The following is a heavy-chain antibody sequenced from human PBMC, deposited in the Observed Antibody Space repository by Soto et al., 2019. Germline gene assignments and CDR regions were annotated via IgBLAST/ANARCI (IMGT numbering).Heavy chain of an antibody. D-gene: IGHD6-13*01. V-gene: IGHV3-23*01. CDR2: ISGSAGST. Sequence: EVQLLESGGGLVQPGGSLRLSCAASGFTFSSYAMSWVRQAPGKGLEWVSVISGSAGSTYDADSVKGRVTISRDNSKNTLYLQMNSLRAEDTAVYYCAKATSSWGGDALHIWGQGTMVTVS. CDR3: AKATSSWGGDALHI. J-gene: IGHJ3*02. CDR1: GFTFSSYA.